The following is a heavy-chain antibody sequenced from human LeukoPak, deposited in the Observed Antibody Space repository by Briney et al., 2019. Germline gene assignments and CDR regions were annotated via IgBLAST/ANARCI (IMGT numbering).Heavy chain of an antibody. CDR3: ARRANSGFDAFDI. Sequence: SETLSLTCTVSGGSISGYSWSWIRQPPGKGLEWIGYIYYSGSTNYNPSLKSRVTISVDTSKNQFSLKLSSVTAADTAVYYCARRANSGFDAFDIWGQGTMVTVSS. D-gene: IGHD3-22*01. CDR1: GGSISGYS. V-gene: IGHV4-59*01. CDR2: IYYSGST. J-gene: IGHJ3*02.